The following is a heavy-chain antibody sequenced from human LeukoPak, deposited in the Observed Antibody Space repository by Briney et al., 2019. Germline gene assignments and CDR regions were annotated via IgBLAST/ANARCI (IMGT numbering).Heavy chain of an antibody. J-gene: IGHJ6*02. CDR3: ARVACTGNSCRPYHYYGMDV. Sequence: PGRSLRLSCAASGFTFNTYGMNWVRQAPGKGLEWVAVIWYDGSNKYYADTVKGRFTISRDNFKNTLYLQMNSLRAGDTAVYFCARVACTGNSCRPYHYYGMDVWGQGTTVTVSS. V-gene: IGHV3-33*01. CDR1: GFTFNTYG. D-gene: IGHD2-15*01. CDR2: IWYDGSNK.